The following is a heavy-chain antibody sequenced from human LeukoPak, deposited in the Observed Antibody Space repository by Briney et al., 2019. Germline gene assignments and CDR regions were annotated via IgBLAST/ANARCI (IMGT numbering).Heavy chain of an antibody. CDR3: ASSPPGTEYFHH. CDR2: INYSGST. Sequence: SETLSLTCTVSGDSVSSYYWSGIRQPPGKGLEWIGYINYSGSTNYNPSLKSRVTISGDTSKNQFSLKLSSVTAADTAVYYCASSPPGTEYFHHWGQGTLVTVSS. V-gene: IGHV4-59*08. CDR1: GDSVSSYY. J-gene: IGHJ1*01.